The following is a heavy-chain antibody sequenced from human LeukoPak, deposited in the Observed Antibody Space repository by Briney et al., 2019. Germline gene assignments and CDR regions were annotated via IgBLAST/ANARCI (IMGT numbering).Heavy chain of an antibody. D-gene: IGHD2-2*01. CDR1: GFTFSNYG. Sequence: PGRSLRLSCAASGFTFSNYGMHWVRQAPGKGLEWVVVISHDGSNNNYADSVKGRFTISRDNSKNTLYLQMNSLRAEDTAVYYCAAPGVPAATYYFDYWGQGTLVTVSS. J-gene: IGHJ4*02. V-gene: IGHV3-30*03. CDR2: ISHDGSNN. CDR3: AAPGVPAATYYFDY.